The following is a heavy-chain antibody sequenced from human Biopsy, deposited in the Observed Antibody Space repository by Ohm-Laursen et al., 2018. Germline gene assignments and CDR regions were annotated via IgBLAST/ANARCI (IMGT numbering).Heavy chain of an antibody. CDR1: GFIFSRND. J-gene: IGHJ5*01. CDR3: VKQWGGYNFDS. V-gene: IGHV3-23*01. D-gene: IGHD1-14*01. CDR2: ISGSGAST. Sequence: SLRLSCTAPGFIFSRNDMSWVRQAPEKGLEWVSGISGSGASTYYADSVKGRFTISRDNSKNTLFLQMDSLRADDTAVYYCVKQWGGYNFDSWGQGTLVTVSS.